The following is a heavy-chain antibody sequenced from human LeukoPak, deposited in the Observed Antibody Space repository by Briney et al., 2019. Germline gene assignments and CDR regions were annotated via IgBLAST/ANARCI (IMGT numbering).Heavy chain of an antibody. CDR1: GFSFSSYT. V-gene: IGHV3-30*04. J-gene: IGHJ4*02. Sequence: GGSLRLSCTVSGFSFSSYTMHWVRQAPGKGLQWVAVISFDSTNKFYVDSVKGRFTISRDNSKNMLYLQVNSLRTEDTAVYYCARDFSRRTTSCVLGNWGQGTLVTVSS. CDR2: ISFDSTNK. CDR3: ARDFSRRTTSCVLGN. D-gene: IGHD2-2*01.